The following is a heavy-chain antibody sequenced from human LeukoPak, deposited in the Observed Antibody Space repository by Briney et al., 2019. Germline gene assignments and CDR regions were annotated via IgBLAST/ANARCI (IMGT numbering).Heavy chain of an antibody. CDR2: IRPSHSDN. Sequence: GPPLKTPSKVYGYSSSTYWITWVRQMPGAHLEWMGRIRPSHSDNNYSPSFQCHATIYADMSINTVYLLWSSLRASDTAIYFCARHYSNDHTLFDFWGQGALVTVST. CDR1: GYSSSTYW. V-gene: IGHV5-10-1*01. D-gene: IGHD2-21*01. CDR3: ARHYSNDHTLFDF. J-gene: IGHJ4*02.